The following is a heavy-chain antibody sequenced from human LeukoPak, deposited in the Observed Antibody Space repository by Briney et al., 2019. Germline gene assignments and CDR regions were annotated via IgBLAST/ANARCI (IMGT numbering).Heavy chain of an antibody. V-gene: IGHV3-30*18. CDR2: ISYDGSNK. D-gene: IGHD6-25*01. CDR1: GFTFSSYG. CDR3: AKDRGGPNISGGYYGMDV. J-gene: IGHJ6*02. Sequence: GGSPRLSCAASGFTFSSYGMHWVRQAPGKGLEWVAVISYDGSNKYYADSVKGRFTISRDNSKNTLYLQMNSLRAEDTAVYYCAKDRGGPNISGGYYGMDVWGQGTTVTVSS.